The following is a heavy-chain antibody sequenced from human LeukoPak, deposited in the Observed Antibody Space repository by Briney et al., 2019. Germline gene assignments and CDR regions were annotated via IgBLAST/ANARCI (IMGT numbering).Heavy chain of an antibody. Sequence: SGTLSLTCAVYGGSFSGYYWSWIRQPPGKGLEWIGEINHSRSTNYNPSLKSRVTISVDTSKNQFSLKLSSVTAADTAVYYCARGSPRGYCSSTSCYTSGMDVWGQGTTVTVSS. J-gene: IGHJ6*02. V-gene: IGHV4-34*01. CDR1: GGSFSGYY. CDR2: INHSRST. CDR3: ARGSPRGYCSSTSCYTSGMDV. D-gene: IGHD2-2*02.